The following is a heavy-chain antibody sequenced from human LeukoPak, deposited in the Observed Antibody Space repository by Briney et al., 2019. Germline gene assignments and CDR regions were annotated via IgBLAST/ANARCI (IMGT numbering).Heavy chain of an antibody. J-gene: IGHJ4*02. Sequence: GGSLRLSCAASGLTFSSNYMNWVRQAPGKGLEWVSALYIGGNTYYADSVRGRFTISRDNSKNTLYLQMNSLRAEDTAIYYCTTAAGYNYGQYWGQGTWSPSPQ. CDR2: LYIGGNT. CDR3: TTAAGYNYGQY. CDR1: GLTFSSNY. D-gene: IGHD5-18*01. V-gene: IGHV3-53*01.